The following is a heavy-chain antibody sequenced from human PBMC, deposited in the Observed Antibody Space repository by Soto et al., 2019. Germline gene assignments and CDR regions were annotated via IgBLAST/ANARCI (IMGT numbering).Heavy chain of an antibody. CDR2: ISAYNGNT. CDR1: GYTFTDYY. CDR3: ARDARTYYYDSSGNFDY. Sequence: ASVKVSCKASGYTFTDYYMPWVRQAPGQGLEWMGWISAYNGNTNYAQKLQGRVTMTTDTSTSTAYMELRSLRSDDTAVYYCARDARTYYYDSSGNFDYWGQGTLVTVSS. J-gene: IGHJ4*02. D-gene: IGHD3-22*01. V-gene: IGHV1-18*04.